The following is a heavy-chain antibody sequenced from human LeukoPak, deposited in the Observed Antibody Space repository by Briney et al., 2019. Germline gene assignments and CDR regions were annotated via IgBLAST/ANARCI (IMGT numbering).Heavy chain of an antibody. CDR1: GYSFTSYW. Sequence: GESLKISCKGSGYSFTSYWIGWVRQMPGKGLEWMGIIYPGDSDTRYSPSFQGQVTISADKSISTAYLQWSSLKASDTAMYYCARHREVQVYSGSYFSSWFDPWGQGTLVTVSS. CDR3: ARHREVQVYSGSYFSSWFDP. CDR2: IYPGDSDT. V-gene: IGHV5-51*01. J-gene: IGHJ5*02. D-gene: IGHD1-26*01.